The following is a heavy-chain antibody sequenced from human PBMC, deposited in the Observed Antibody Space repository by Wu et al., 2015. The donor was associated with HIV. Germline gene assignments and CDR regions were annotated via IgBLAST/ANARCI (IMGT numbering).Heavy chain of an antibody. V-gene: IGHV1-69*13. J-gene: IGHJ4*02. Sequence: QVQLIQSGAEVKKPGSSVKTSCKTSGGTFSSYAINWVRQAPGQGLEWMGRIIPMFGTPDYARKFLGRVTITADDSTTTSYLELRSLKSQDTGIYFCARRPQLVDQWGQGTLVTVSS. CDR3: ARRPQLVDQ. CDR2: IIPMFGTP. CDR1: GGTFSSYA. D-gene: IGHD2-15*01.